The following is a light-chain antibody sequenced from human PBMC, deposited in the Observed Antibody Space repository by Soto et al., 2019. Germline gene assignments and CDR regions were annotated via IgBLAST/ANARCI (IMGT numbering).Light chain of an antibody. CDR3: QQYNTYSPWT. CDR2: KAS. CDR1: QSIGRW. Sequence: DIQMTQSPSTLSASVGDRVTITCRASQSIGRWLAWYQQRPGKAPKPLIYKASSLESGVPSRFSGSGSGTEFTLTISSLQPEDFATYYCQQYNTYSPWTFGQGTKVEIK. V-gene: IGKV1-5*03. J-gene: IGKJ1*01.